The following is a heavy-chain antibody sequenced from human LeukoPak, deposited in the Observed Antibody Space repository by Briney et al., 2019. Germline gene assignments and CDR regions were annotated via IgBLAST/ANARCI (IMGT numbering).Heavy chain of an antibody. CDR2: MNPNSGNT. CDR1: GYTFTSCD. Sequence: WASVKVSCKASGYTFTSCDINWVRQATGQGLEWMGWMNPNSGNTGYGQSLQGRITMTRDISIGTAYMELSNLTSEDTAIYYCTRGSSGRRDNWGQGTLVTVSA. V-gene: IGHV1-8*01. J-gene: IGHJ4*02. D-gene: IGHD6-19*01. CDR3: TRGSSGRRDN.